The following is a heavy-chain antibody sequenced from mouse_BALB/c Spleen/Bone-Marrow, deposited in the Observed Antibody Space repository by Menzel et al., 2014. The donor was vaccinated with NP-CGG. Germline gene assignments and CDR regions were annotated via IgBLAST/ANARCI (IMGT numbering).Heavy chain of an antibody. J-gene: IGHJ4*01. Sequence: VQLQQSGAELAKPGASVKMSCKASGCTFTSYWMHWVKQRPGQGLEWIGYINPSTGYTEYNQKFKDKATLTADKSSSTAYMQLSSLTSEDSAVYYCARPYRCGYYAMDYWGQGTSVTVSS. CDR3: ARPYRCGYYAMDY. CDR2: INPSTGYT. D-gene: IGHD2-14*01. V-gene: IGHV1-7*01. CDR1: GCTFTSYW.